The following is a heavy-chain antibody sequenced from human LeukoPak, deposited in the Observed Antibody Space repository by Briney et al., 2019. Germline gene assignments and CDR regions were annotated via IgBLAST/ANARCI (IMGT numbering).Heavy chain of an antibody. D-gene: IGHD6-19*01. CDR1: GFAFSIYW. CDR3: ARDEYSSGWY. V-gene: IGHV3-7*01. CDR2: INQDGSEI. Sequence: GGSLRLSCAASGFAFSIYWMSWVRQAPGKGLEWVANINQDGSEIYHADSVKGRFTISRDNAKNSLYLQMNSLRAEDTAVYYCARDEYSSGWYLGQGTLVTVSS. J-gene: IGHJ1*01.